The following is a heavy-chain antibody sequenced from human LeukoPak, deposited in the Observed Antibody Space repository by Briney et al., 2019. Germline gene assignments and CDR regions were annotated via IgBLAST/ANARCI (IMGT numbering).Heavy chain of an antibody. J-gene: IGHJ4*02. V-gene: IGHV4-34*01. Sequence: SETLSLTCAVYGGSFSGYYWSWIRQPPGKGLEWIGEINHSGSTNYNPSLKSRVTISVDTSKNQFSLKLSSVTAADTAVYYCAVIIAAAGTEVTDYWDQGTLVTVSS. CDR1: GGSFSGYY. CDR3: AVIIAAAGTEVTDY. CDR2: INHSGST. D-gene: IGHD6-13*01.